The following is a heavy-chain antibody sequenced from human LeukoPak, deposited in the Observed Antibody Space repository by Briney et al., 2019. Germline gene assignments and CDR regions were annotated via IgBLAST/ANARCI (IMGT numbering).Heavy chain of an antibody. D-gene: IGHD5-24*01. CDR3: AKDKAATIFAFDI. J-gene: IGHJ3*02. CDR2: ISWNSGSI. V-gene: IGHV3-9*03. CDR1: GFTFDDYA. Sequence: GGSLRLSCAASGFTFDDYAMHWVRQAPGKGLEWVSGISWNSGSIGYVDSVKGRFTISRDNAKNSLYLQMNSLRAEDMALYYCAKDKAATIFAFDIWGQGTMVTVSS.